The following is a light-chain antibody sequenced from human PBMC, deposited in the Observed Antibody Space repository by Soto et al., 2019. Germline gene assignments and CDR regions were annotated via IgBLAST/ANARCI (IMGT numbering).Light chain of an antibody. V-gene: IGKV1-13*02. CDR1: QGISSA. CDR3: QQFNSYPRT. Sequence: AIQLTQSPSSLSASVGDRVTITCRASQGISSALAWYQHKPGKPPKVLIYDASSLQIGVPSRFSGSGSGTDFTLTISSLQPEDFATYYCQQFNSYPRTFGPGTKVDIK. CDR2: DAS. J-gene: IGKJ3*01.